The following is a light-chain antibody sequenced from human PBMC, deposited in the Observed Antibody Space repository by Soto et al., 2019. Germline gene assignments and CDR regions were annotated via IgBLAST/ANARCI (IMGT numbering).Light chain of an antibody. J-gene: IGKJ1*01. CDR3: QQYSTFPWT. V-gene: IGKV1-5*03. CDR2: KAS. Sequence: DIQLTHSPSTLSASIGDRVTITCRASQSIGSWLAWYQQRPGKAPNDLIYKASNLERGIPSRFSGSGSETVFTLTISSLQPEDFATYYCQQYSTFPWTFGQGTKVEL. CDR1: QSIGSW.